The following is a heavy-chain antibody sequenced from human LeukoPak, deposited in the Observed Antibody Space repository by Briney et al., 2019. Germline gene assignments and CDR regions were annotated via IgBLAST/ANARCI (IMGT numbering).Heavy chain of an antibody. J-gene: IGHJ4*02. CDR2: IYHSGST. D-gene: IGHD4-17*01. V-gene: IGHV4-38-2*01. CDR3: ACTTTVTTKLNY. Sequence: SETLSLTCAISGYSISSGYYWGWIRQPPGEGLEWIGSIYHSGSTYYNPSLKSRVTIEVDKSNNQFSLKLSSVTAADTALYYCACTTTVTTKLNYWGQGILVTVSS. CDR1: GYSISSGYY.